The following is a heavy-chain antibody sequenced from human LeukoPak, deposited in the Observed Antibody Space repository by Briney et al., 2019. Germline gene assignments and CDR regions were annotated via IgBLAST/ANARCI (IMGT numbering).Heavy chain of an antibody. CDR1: GGSISSSSYY. V-gene: IGHV4-39*01. CDR3: ARHVQAEYSSGWYWVY. CDR2: IYYSGST. Sequence: PSETLSLTCTVSGGSISSSSYYWGWIRQPPGKGLEWIGSIYYSGSTYYNPSLKSRVTISVDTSKNQFSLKLSSVTAADTAVYYCARHVQAEYSSGWYWVYWGQGTLVTVSS. D-gene: IGHD6-19*01. J-gene: IGHJ4*02.